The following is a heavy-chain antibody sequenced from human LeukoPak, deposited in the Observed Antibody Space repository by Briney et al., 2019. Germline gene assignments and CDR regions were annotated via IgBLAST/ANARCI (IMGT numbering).Heavy chain of an antibody. V-gene: IGHV3-23*01. Sequence: PGGSLRLSRAASGFTFDNYAMLWVRQAPGRGLEYVSVISGSGDDTYSADSVRGRFTISRDNSKNTLHLEMSNLRVDDTAVYYCAKGRNSYDSGRCHSQNCYYGMDVWGQGTTVTVFS. CDR3: AKGRNSYDSGRCHSQNCYYGMDV. D-gene: IGHD3-10*01. CDR2: ISGSGDDT. J-gene: IGHJ6*02. CDR1: GFTFDNYA.